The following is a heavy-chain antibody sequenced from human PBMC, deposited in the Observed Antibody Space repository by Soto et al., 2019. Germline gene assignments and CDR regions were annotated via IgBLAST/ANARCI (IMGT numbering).Heavy chain of an antibody. CDR2: IYTSGST. V-gene: IGHV4-4*07. CDR3: AARYQRLYYYYGMDV. J-gene: IGHJ6*04. D-gene: IGHD2-2*01. Sequence: SETLSLTCTVSGGSISSYYWSWIRQPPGKGLEWIGRIYTSGSTTYNPSLKSRVTMSVDTSKNQFSLKLSSVTAADTAVYYCAARYQRLYYYYGMDVWGIGPTVTV. CDR1: GGSISSYY.